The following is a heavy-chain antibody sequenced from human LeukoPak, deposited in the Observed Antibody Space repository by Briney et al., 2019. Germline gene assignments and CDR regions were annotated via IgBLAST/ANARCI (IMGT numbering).Heavy chain of an antibody. CDR2: ISSSSSSSSYT. J-gene: IGHJ4*02. V-gene: IGHV3-21*06. CDR3: AKPRTNDYGGNFDC. Sequence: GGSLRLSCAASGFTFSSYSMNWVRQAPGKGLEWVSSISSSSSSSSYTYYADSVKGRFTLSRDNAKNSLFLQMDSLRAEDTAVYYCAKPRTNDYGGNFDCWGQGTLVTVSS. CDR1: GFTFSSYS. D-gene: IGHD4-23*01.